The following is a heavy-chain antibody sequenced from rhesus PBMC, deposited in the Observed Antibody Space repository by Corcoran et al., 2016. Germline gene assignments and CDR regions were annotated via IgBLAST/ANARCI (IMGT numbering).Heavy chain of an antibody. D-gene: IGHD6-25*01. CDR1: GGSISSGYD. V-gene: IGHV4-76*01. CDR2: IYGGSGST. Sequence: QVQLQEPGPGVVKPSETLSLTCAVSGGSISSGYDWSWIRQPPGKGLGWTGYIYGGSGSTNYNPSLKNRVTISKDASKNQCSLKLSSVTAADTAVYYCARDSSGYSGSWGSYAFDFWGQGLRVTVSS. CDR3: ARDSSGYSGSWGSYAFDF. J-gene: IGHJ3*01.